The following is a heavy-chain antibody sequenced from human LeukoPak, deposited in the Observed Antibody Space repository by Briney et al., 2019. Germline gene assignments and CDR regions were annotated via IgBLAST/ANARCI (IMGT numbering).Heavy chain of an antibody. V-gene: IGHV4-34*01. Sequence: SETLSLTCAVYGGSFSGYYWSWIRQPPGKGLEWMGEINHSGSTNYNPSLKSRVTISVDTSKNQFSLKLSSVTAADTAVYYCARLRGSSPSRGVYFDYWGQGTLVTVSS. D-gene: IGHD6-6*01. J-gene: IGHJ4*02. CDR1: GGSFSGYY. CDR2: INHSGST. CDR3: ARLRGSSPSRGVYFDY.